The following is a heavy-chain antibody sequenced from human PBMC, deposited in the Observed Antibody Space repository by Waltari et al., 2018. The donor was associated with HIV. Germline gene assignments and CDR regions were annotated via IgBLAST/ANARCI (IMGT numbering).Heavy chain of an antibody. Sequence: QVQLVPSGAEVKKPVASVKVSCKASGYPFACYVIRWLRQAPGQGLEWMGWISAYNGNTNYAQKLQGRVTMTTDTSTSTAYMELRSLRSDDTAVYYCARDAPPRILDYWGQGTLVTVSS. J-gene: IGHJ4*02. CDR2: ISAYNGNT. CDR1: GYPFACYV. V-gene: IGHV1-18*01. CDR3: ARDAPPRILDY.